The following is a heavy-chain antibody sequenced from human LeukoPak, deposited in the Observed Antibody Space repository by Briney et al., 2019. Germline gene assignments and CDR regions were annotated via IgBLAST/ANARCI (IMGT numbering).Heavy chain of an antibody. Sequence: SETLSLTCTVSGGPISSSSYYWGWIRQPPGKGLEWIGSIYYSGSTYYNPSLKSRVTISVDTSKNQFSLKLSSVTAADTAVYYCARHYVDIVAAITLPFDYWGQGTLVTVSS. CDR3: ARHYVDIVAAITLPFDY. CDR1: GGPISSSSYY. D-gene: IGHD5-12*01. V-gene: IGHV4-39*01. CDR2: IYYSGST. J-gene: IGHJ4*02.